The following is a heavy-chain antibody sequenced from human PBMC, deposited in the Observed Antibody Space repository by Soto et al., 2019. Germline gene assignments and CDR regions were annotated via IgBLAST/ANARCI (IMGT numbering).Heavy chain of an antibody. J-gene: IGHJ6*02. D-gene: IGHD6-19*01. CDR3: VTVASSRYYYAMDV. CDR2: IDDSGAI. CDR1: GGPIITTNNY. V-gene: IGHV4-39*01. Sequence: SETLSLTCTVSGGPIITTNNYWGWLRQPPGKGLEWIGSIDDSGAIYYNPSLKSRVTISLDTSKNQCSLKLSSVTAADTAVYYCVTVASSRYYYAMDVWGQGTTVTVSS.